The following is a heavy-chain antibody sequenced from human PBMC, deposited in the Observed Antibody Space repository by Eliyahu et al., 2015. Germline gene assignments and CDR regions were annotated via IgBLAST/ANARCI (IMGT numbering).Heavy chain of an antibody. CDR3: AKGTRRYDFLVGVLHYYYGMDV. Sequence: GLEWVSAISGSGGSTYYADSVKGRFTISRDNSKNTLYLQMNSLRAEDTAVYYCAKGTRRYDFLVGVLHYYYGMDVWGQGTTVTVSS. V-gene: IGHV3-23*01. CDR2: ISGSGGST. J-gene: IGHJ6*02. D-gene: IGHD3-3*01.